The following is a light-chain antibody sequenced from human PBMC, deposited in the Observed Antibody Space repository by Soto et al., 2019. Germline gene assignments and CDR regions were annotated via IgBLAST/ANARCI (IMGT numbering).Light chain of an antibody. Sequence: DIKMTRSPASVSATVGGGMAITCRASQTISGYLNWYQQKPGKAPELLIYAASYLGNGVPSRFSGSGSGTYFTLTISSLQPEDLATYYCQQSYTTPLTFGGGTKVDIK. V-gene: IGKV1-39*01. CDR1: QTISGY. CDR3: QQSYTTPLT. J-gene: IGKJ4*01. CDR2: AAS.